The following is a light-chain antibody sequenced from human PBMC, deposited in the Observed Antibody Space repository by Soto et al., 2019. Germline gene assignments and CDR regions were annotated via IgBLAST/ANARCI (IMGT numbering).Light chain of an antibody. CDR2: EGS. CDR1: SSDVGRYNL. CDR3: CSYAGSSAYV. J-gene: IGLJ1*01. V-gene: IGLV2-23*01. Sequence: QSVLTQPASVSGAPGQSITISCTGTSSDVGRYNLVSWYQQHPGKAPKLMFYEGSKRPAGVSNRFSGSKSGNTASLTISGLQAEDEDDYYCCSYAGSSAYVFGTGTKLTVL.